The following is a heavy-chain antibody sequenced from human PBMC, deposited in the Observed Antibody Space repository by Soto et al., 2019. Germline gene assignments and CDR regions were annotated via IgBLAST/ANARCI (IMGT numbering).Heavy chain of an antibody. V-gene: IGHV2-5*02. D-gene: IGHD1-26*01. CDR2: IYRDDDK. Sequence: QITLKESGPTLVKPTQTLTLTCTVSGFSLTTNGVGVGGFRQPPGKALEWLALIYRDDDKRYRPSLKSRVTITNDNTKNQVVLTMTNMDQVDTATYYCAHTVARGAYWETFNYWGQGTLVTVSS. CDR1: GFSLTTNGVG. CDR3: AHTVARGAYWETFNY. J-gene: IGHJ4*02.